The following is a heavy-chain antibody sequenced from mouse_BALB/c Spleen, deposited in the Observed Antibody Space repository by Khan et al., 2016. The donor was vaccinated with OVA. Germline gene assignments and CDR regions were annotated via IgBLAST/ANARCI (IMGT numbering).Heavy chain of an antibody. V-gene: IGHV14-1*02. CDR1: GFNFNDSY. CDR3: ARSGYVDWFDY. Sequence: EVQLQESGADLVRPGALVKLSCKASGFNFNDSYMHWVKQRPEQGLEWIGWIDPENGNTIYDPKFQDRASITVDTSSNTAYMQLISLTSDDTAVYYDARSGYVDWFDYWGQGTLVTVSA. J-gene: IGHJ3*01. CDR2: IDPENGNT. D-gene: IGHD2-10*02.